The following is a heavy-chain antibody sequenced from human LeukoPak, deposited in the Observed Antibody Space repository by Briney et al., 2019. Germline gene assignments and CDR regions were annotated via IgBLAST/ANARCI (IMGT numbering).Heavy chain of an antibody. CDR2: ISSTSSYI. Sequence: GGSLRLSCAASGFTFSSYSMNWVRQAPGKGLEWVSSISSTSSYIFYADSLKGRFTISRDNAKNSLFLQMNCLRAEDTAVYYCAREAGGYSYATHLDYWGQGTLVTVSS. J-gene: IGHJ4*02. V-gene: IGHV3-21*01. CDR1: GFTFSSYS. CDR3: AREAGGYSYATHLDY. D-gene: IGHD5-18*01.